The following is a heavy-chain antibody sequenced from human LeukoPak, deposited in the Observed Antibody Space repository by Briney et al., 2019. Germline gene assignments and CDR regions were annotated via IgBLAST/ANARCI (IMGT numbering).Heavy chain of an antibody. CDR2: IYPNSDT. D-gene: IGHD4-11*01. Sequence: GSLRLSCAASGFTVRSNYMSWVRQAPGKGLEWVSVIYPNSDTYYADSVRGRFTISRDTSKNTMYVQLNSLRAEDTAVYYCVRHTVTGYYFDFWGQGTLVTVSS. V-gene: IGHV3-53*01. CDR3: VRHTVTGYYFDF. CDR1: GFTVRSNY. J-gene: IGHJ4*02.